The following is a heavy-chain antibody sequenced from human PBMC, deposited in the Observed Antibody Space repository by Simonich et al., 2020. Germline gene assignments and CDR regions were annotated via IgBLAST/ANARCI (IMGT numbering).Heavy chain of an antibody. CDR3: ARAYSSSWYNWFDP. Sequence: QVQLVESGGGVVQPGRSLSLSCAASGFTFSSYGMHWDRQAPGSGLGWVSFRGYDGSNKYYADSVKGRFTISRDNSKNTLYLQMNSLRAEDTAVYYCARAYSSSWYNWFDPWGQGTLVTVSS. CDR1: GFTFSSYG. CDR2: RGYDGSNK. J-gene: IGHJ5*02. D-gene: IGHD6-13*01. V-gene: IGHV3-33*01.